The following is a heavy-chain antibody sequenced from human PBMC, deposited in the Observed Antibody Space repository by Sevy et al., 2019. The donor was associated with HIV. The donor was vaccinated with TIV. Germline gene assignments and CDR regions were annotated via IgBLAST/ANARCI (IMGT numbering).Heavy chain of an antibody. J-gene: IGHJ4*02. D-gene: IGHD6-19*01. CDR1: GFTFSSHA. CDR3: AREVALFSSGWYEYFDY. V-gene: IGHV3-30-3*01. Sequence: GGSLRLSCAASGFTFSSHAMHWVRQAPGKGLEWVAVISYDGSSKYHADSVKGRFTISRDNSKNTLYLQMNTLSVEDTAVYYCAREVALFSSGWYEYFDYWGQGTLVTVSS. CDR2: ISYDGSSK.